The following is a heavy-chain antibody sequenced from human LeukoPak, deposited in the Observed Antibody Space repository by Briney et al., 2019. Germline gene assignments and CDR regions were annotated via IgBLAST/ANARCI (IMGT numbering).Heavy chain of an antibody. D-gene: IGHD6-13*01. J-gene: IGHJ4*02. CDR2: VWYDGSKK. CDR3: ARDPRYSSTWYYFDY. CDR1: GFTFSSYA. Sequence: GGSLRLSCAASGFTFSSYALHWVRQTPGKGLEWVAVVWYDGSKKYYADSVKGRFTVSRDNSKNTLYLQMNSLRAEDTAVYYCARDPRYSSTWYYFDYWGQGTLVTVSS. V-gene: IGHV3-33*01.